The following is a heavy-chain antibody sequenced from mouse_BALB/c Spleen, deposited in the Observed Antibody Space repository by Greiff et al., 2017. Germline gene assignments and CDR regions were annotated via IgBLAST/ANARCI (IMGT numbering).Heavy chain of an antibody. CDR2: IWSGGST. D-gene: IGHD2-1*01. CDR3: ARKMIDGNHGAMDY. CDR1: GFSLTSYG. J-gene: IGHJ4*01. V-gene: IGHV2-2*02. Sequence: VKLVESGPGLVQPSQSLSITCTVSGFSLTSYGVHWVRQSPGKGLEWLGVIWSGGSTDYNAAFISRLSISKDNSKSQVFFKMNSLQANDTAIYYCARKMIDGNHGAMDYWGQGTSVTVSS.